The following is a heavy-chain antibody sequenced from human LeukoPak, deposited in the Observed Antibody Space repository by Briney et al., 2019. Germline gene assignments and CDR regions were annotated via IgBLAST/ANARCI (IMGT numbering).Heavy chain of an antibody. CDR2: INRDGSER. Sequence: QPGGSLRLSCVGSGFNLGDYWMSWIRQAPGKGLEWVANINRDGSERYYADSVRGRFTISRDNARNSLFVEMNYLRVEDTAVYYCARDLVGASYYWGQGTLVTVAS. V-gene: IGHV3-7*01. D-gene: IGHD1-26*01. J-gene: IGHJ4*02. CDR1: GFNLGDYW. CDR3: ARDLVGASYY.